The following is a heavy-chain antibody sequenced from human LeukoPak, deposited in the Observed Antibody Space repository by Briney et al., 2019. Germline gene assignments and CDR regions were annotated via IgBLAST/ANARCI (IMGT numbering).Heavy chain of an antibody. Sequence: ASVKVSCKASGCTFTSYGISEVRQARGQGLEGMGWISDYKGNTNYAQKLQGRVTMPTDTSTSTAYMELRSLRSDDTAVYYCARDLYRDSLPVSWFDPWGQGTLVTVSS. CDR2: ISDYKGNT. D-gene: IGHD4-11*01. CDR3: ARDLYRDSLPVSWFDP. J-gene: IGHJ5*02. CDR1: GCTFTSYG. V-gene: IGHV1-18*01.